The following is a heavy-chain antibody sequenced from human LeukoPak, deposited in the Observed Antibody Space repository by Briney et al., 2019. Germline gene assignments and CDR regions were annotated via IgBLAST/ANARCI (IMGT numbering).Heavy chain of an antibody. J-gene: IGHJ6*02. CDR3: ARDIVVVVPAAIPYYYYYGMDV. D-gene: IGHD2-2*01. CDR1: GFTFSSYA. Sequence: GGSLRLSCAASGFTFSSYAMHWVCQAPGKGLEWGAGISYDGGNKYYADSVKGRFTISTDNSKDTLYLQMNSLRAEDTAVYYCARDIVVVVPAAIPYYYYYGMDVWGQGTTVTVSS. CDR2: ISYDGGNK. V-gene: IGHV3-30*04.